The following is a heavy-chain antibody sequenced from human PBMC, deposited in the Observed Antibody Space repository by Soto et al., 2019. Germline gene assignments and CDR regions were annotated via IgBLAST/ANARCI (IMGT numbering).Heavy chain of an antibody. Sequence: SETLSLTCAVYGGSFSGYYWSWIRQPPGKGLEWIGEINHSGSTNYNPSLKSRVTISVDTSKNQFSLKLSSVTAADTAVYYCARGGHQKDFWSGYYTRRWFDPWGQGTMVTVYS. CDR3: ARGGHQKDFWSGYYTRRWFDP. V-gene: IGHV4-34*01. D-gene: IGHD3-3*01. CDR2: INHSGST. J-gene: IGHJ5*02. CDR1: GGSFSGYY.